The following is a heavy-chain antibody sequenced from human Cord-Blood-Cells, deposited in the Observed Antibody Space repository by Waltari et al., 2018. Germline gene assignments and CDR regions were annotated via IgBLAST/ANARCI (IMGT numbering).Heavy chain of an antibody. V-gene: IGHV4-34*01. CDR1: GGSFSGYY. D-gene: IGHD6-6*01. J-gene: IGHJ3*02. CDR2: INHSGST. Sequence: QVQLQQWGAGLLKPSETLSLTCAVYGGSFSGYYWSWIRQPPGKGLEWIGEINHSGSTHYNPSLKSRVTISVDTSKNQFSLKLSSVTAADTAVYYCARGLRRGVAARPGAFDIWGQGTMVTVSS. CDR3: ARGLRRGVAARPGAFDI.